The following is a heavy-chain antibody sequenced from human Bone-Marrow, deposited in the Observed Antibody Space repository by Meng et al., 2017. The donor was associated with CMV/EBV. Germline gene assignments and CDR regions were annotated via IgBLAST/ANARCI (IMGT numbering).Heavy chain of an antibody. CDR3: ARGGWFDP. Sequence: QRALRESGPGLVNPSETLSLTCTVSGGSISSSSYYWGWIRQPPGKGLEWIGSIYYSGSTYYNPSLKSRVTISVDTSKNQFSLKLSSVTAADTAVYYCARGGWFDPWGQGTLVTVSS. J-gene: IGHJ5*02. CDR2: IYYSGST. CDR1: GGSISSSSYY. V-gene: IGHV4-39*07.